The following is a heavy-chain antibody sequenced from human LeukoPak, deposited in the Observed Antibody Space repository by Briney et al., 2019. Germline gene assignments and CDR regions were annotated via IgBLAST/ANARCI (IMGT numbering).Heavy chain of an antibody. Sequence: PGGSLRLSCAASGFTFSSYVMHWVRQAPGKGLAWVAFIRYDGSNKYYADSVKGRFTISRDNSKNTLYLQMNSLRAEDRAVYYCAKDLNGYCSSTSCLGPFDYWGQGTLVTVSS. D-gene: IGHD2-2*03. V-gene: IGHV3-30*02. CDR2: IRYDGSNK. J-gene: IGHJ4*02. CDR3: AKDLNGYCSSTSCLGPFDY. CDR1: GFTFSSYV.